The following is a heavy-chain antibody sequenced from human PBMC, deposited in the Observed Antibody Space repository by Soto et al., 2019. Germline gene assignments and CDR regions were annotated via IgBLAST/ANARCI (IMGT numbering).Heavy chain of an antibody. CDR2: INPSGGST. CDR3: ASPSDLYGGNSDLILDY. CDR1: GYTFTSYY. J-gene: IGHJ4*02. Sequence: ASVKVSCKASGYTFTSYYMHWVRQAPGQGLEWMGIINPSGGSTSYAQKFQGRVAMTRDTSTSTVYMELSSLRSEDTAVYYCASPSDLYGGNSDLILDYWGQGTLVTVSS. V-gene: IGHV1-46*01. D-gene: IGHD4-17*01.